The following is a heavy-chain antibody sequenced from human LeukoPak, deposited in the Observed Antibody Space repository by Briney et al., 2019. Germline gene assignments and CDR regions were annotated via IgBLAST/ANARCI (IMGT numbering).Heavy chain of an antibody. V-gene: IGHV4-39*01. Sequence: SETLSLTCSVSGGSISSGRYYWAWIRQPPGKELEWIASVFYTGSIHNNPSLQSRVTMSVDTSKNQVSLNLRSVTAPDTAVYYCARSPALRHYFDYWGQGLLVTVS. CDR3: ARSPALRHYFDY. CDR1: GGSISSGRYY. D-gene: IGHD3-16*01. CDR2: VFYTGSI. J-gene: IGHJ4*02.